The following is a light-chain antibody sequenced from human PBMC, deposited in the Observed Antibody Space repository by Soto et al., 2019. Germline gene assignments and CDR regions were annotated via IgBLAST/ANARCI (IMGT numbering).Light chain of an antibody. J-gene: IGKJ1*01. V-gene: IGKV1D-12*01. CDR1: QAISTW. CDR2: AAS. Sequence: EIQMTQSPSSVSASVGDRVTISCRASQAISTWLAWYQQKPGKAPKLLIYAASNLQTGVPSRFSGSGSGTDFTLTISSLQPEDFAAYYCQQANSFPLTFGQGTKVEIK. CDR3: QQANSFPLT.